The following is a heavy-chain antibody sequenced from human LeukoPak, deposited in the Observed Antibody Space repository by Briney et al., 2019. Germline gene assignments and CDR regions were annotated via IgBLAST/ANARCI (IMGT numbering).Heavy chain of an antibody. CDR2: ISYDGSNK. CDR3: ARDTMIVVVNYYYYYMDV. D-gene: IGHD3-22*01. J-gene: IGHJ6*03. V-gene: IGHV3-30-3*01. Sequence: GGSLRLSCAASGFTFSSYAMHWVRQAPGKGLEWVAVISYDGSNKYYADSVKGRFTISRDNSKNTLYLQMNSLRAEDTAVYYCARDTMIVVVNYYYYYMDVWGKGTTVTVSS. CDR1: GFTFSSYA.